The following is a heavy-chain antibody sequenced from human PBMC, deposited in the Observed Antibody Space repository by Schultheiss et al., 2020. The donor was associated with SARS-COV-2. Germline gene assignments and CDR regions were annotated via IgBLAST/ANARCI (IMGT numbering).Heavy chain of an antibody. CDR2: ISSSSSYI. V-gene: IGHV3-21*01. CDR1: GFTFSSYS. D-gene: IGHD6-6*01. J-gene: IGHJ6*03. Sequence: GGSLRLSCAASGFTFSSYSMNWVRQAPGKGLEWVSSISSSSSYIYYADSVKGRFTISRDTARNSLYLQMNSLRAEDTAVYYCARDTQKYSSSSYYYYYYMDVWGKGTTVTVSS. CDR3: ARDTQKYSSSSYYYYYYMDV.